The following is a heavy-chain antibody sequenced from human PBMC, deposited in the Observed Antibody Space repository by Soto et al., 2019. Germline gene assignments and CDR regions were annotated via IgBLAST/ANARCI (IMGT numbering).Heavy chain of an antibody. V-gene: IGHV4-34*01. Sequence: SETLSLTCAVYGGSFSGYYWSWIRQPPGKGLEWIGEINHSGSTNYNPSLKSRVTISVDTSKNQFSLKLSSVTAADTAVYYCARNLMITFGGVTADDYYYMDVWGKGTTVTVSS. J-gene: IGHJ6*03. D-gene: IGHD3-16*01. CDR3: ARNLMITFGGVTADDYYYMDV. CDR1: GGSFSGYY. CDR2: INHSGST.